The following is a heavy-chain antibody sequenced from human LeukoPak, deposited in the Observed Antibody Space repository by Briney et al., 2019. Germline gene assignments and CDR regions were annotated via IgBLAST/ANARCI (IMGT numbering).Heavy chain of an antibody. J-gene: IGHJ3*02. D-gene: IGHD6-13*01. CDR1: GCSISGYD. V-gene: IGHV4-59*01. CDR2: IHYSGGT. CDR3: ESDPLAGASCAFDI. Sequence: SETLSLTCTASGCSISGYDLSWIRLPPGKGLEWIGYIHYSGGTTYNPSLKSRVTISVDTSKNQFSLTLTSRAAEAAAVYCCESDPLAGASCAFDIWGQGTMVTVSS.